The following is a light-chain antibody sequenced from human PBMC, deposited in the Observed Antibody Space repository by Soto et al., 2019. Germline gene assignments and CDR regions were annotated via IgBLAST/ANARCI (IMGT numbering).Light chain of an antibody. CDR2: NNN. J-gene: IGLJ2*01. CDR1: SSNIETNT. CDR3: AVWDDSLSGMV. V-gene: IGLV1-44*01. Sequence: QSVLTQPPSASGTPGQRVTISCSGSSSNIETNTVDWYQHLPGTAPKVLIFNNNQRPSGVPDRFSSSKSVTSATLAISGLQSEDEADYYCAVWDDSLSGMVFGGGTKVAVL.